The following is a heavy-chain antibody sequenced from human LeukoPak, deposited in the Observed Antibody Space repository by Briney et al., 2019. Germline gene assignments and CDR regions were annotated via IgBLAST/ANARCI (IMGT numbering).Heavy chain of an antibody. CDR2: INHSGST. CDR3: ARHYSYYGSGTYFDS. Sequence: PSETLSLTCAVYGGSFSGYYWSWIRQPPGKGLEWIGEINHSGSTNYNPSLKSRVTISVDTSKNQFSLKLSSVTAADTAVYYCARHYSYYGSGTYFDSWGQGTLVTVSS. CDR1: GGSFSGYY. D-gene: IGHD3-10*01. V-gene: IGHV4-34*01. J-gene: IGHJ4*02.